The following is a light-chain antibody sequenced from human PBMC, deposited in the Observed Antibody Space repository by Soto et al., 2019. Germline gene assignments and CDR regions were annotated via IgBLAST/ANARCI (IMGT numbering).Light chain of an antibody. J-gene: IGKJ1*01. CDR3: QQYGSSPWT. V-gene: IGKV3-20*01. Sequence: EIVLTQSPGTLSLSPGERATLSCRASQSVSSSHLAWYHQKPGQAPRLLLYGASSRATGIPDRFSGSGSGPDFTLTISRLEPEDFAVYYCQQYGSSPWTFGQGTRVEIK. CDR2: GAS. CDR1: QSVSSSH.